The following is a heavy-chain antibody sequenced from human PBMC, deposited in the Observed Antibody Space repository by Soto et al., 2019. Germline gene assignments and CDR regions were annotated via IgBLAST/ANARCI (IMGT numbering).Heavy chain of an antibody. CDR2: INAGNGNT. J-gene: IGHJ2*01. D-gene: IGHD4-17*01. Sequence: QVQLVQSGAEVKKPGASVKVSCKASGYTFTSYAMHWVRQAPGQRLEWMGWINAGNGNTKYSQKFQGRVTITRDTSASIAYMELSSLRSEDTAVYYCARLGPTVAMGERNWYFDLWGRGTLVTVSS. CDR1: GYTFTSYA. CDR3: ARLGPTVAMGERNWYFDL. V-gene: IGHV1-3*01.